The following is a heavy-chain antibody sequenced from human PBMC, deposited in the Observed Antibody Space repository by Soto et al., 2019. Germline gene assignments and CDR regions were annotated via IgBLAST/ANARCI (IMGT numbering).Heavy chain of an antibody. V-gene: IGHV3-23*01. D-gene: IGHD5-12*01. CDR2: ISTSGDRT. Sequence: EVQLLESGGDLVRPGGSLRLSCADSGFTFTTYAMSWVRQAPGKGLEWVSSISTSGDRTYYADSEKGRFTISRDNSKNTLYLEMNTLRAEDTAVYYGAKNPPQGYSAPEGYGVEVWGQGTTVTVSS. CDR1: GFTFTTYA. J-gene: IGHJ6*02. CDR3: AKNPPQGYSAPEGYGVEV.